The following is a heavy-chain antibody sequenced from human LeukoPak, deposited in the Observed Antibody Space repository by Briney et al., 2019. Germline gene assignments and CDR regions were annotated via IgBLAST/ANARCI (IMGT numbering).Heavy chain of an antibody. J-gene: IGHJ4*02. V-gene: IGHV1-2*04. CDR2: INPDSGGT. D-gene: IGHD2-21*01. Sequence: ASVKVSCKASGYTFTGYYMHWVRQAPGQGLEWMGWINPDSGGTNYAQNFQGWVTMTRDTSISTGYMELSRLRSDDTAVYYCARAGDTPFDYWGQGTLVTVSS. CDR3: ARAGDTPFDY. CDR1: GYTFTGYY.